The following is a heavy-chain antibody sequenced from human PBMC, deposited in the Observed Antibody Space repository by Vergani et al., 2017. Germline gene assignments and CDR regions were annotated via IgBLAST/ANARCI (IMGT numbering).Heavy chain of an antibody. CDR1: GYTFTGYY. CDR2: INPNSGGT. Sequence: QVQLVQSGAEVKKPGASVKVSCKASGYTFTGYYMHWVRQAPGQGLEWMGWINPNSGGTNYAQKFQGRVTMTRDTSISTAYMELSRLRSDDTAVYYCARDLSSTKYYYYYYMDVWSKGTTVTVSS. D-gene: IGHD6-13*01. J-gene: IGHJ6*03. CDR3: ARDLSSTKYYYYYYMDV. V-gene: IGHV1-2*02.